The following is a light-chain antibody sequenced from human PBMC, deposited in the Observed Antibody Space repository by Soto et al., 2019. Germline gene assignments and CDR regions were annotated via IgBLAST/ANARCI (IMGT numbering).Light chain of an antibody. CDR1: QNINSY. CDR2: DAS. V-gene: IGKV3-11*01. Sequence: EIVLTQSPATLSLSPGERATLSCRASQNINSYLVWYQQKPGQAPRLLIYDASSRAAGIPARCSGSGSGTDSTLTISSLEPEDFAVYYCQQRNSWPITFGQGTRLEIK. J-gene: IGKJ5*01. CDR3: QQRNSWPIT.